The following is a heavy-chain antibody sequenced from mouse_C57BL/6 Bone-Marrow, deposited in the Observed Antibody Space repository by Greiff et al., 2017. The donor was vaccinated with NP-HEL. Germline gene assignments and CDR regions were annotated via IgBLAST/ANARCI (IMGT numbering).Heavy chain of an antibody. D-gene: IGHD1-1*01. Sequence: LVESGAELVRPGASVTLSCKASGYTFTDYEMHWVKQTPVHGLEWIGAIDPETGGTAYNQKFKGKAILTADKSSSTAYMELRSLTSEDSAVYYCTPHYYGSSQGFAYWGQGTLVTVSA. CDR3: TPHYYGSSQGFAY. CDR1: GYTFTDYE. J-gene: IGHJ3*01. V-gene: IGHV1-15*01. CDR2: IDPETGGT.